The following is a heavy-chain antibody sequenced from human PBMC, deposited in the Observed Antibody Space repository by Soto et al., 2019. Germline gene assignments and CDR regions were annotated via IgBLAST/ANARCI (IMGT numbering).Heavy chain of an antibody. CDR2: INPNNDNS. V-gene: IGHV1-18*04. Sequence: QVELVQSGGEVKKPGASVKVSCKASGYTFTSHGISWVRQAPGQGLEWVGWINPNNDNSVCVQQFQQRVILTADTSTSAVYMHLRSLTAVDTAFYYRASTPTSCSLGDHWGQGALVT. CDR3: ASTPTSCSLGDH. J-gene: IGHJ4*02. CDR1: GYTFTSHG. D-gene: IGHD2-15*01.